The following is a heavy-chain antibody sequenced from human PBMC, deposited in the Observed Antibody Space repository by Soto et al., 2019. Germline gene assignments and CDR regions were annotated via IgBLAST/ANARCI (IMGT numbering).Heavy chain of an antibody. CDR3: ARGFPGSSGWYVDY. CDR2: TRNKANSYTT. Sequence: EVQLVESGGGLVQPGGSLRLSCAASGFTFSDHYMDWVRQAPGKGLEWVGRTRNKANSYTTEYAASVKGRFTISRDDSKNSLYLQMNSLKTEDTAVYYCARGFPGSSGWYVDYWGQGTLVTVSS. D-gene: IGHD6-19*01. CDR1: GFTFSDHY. J-gene: IGHJ4*02. V-gene: IGHV3-72*01.